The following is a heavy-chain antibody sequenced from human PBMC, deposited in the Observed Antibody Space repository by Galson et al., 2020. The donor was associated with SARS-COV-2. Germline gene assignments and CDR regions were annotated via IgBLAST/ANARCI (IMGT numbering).Heavy chain of an antibody. D-gene: IGHD6-25*01. CDR2: ISGSGGST. J-gene: IGHJ6*02. CDR3: AKSPVQQRASYYYYYGMDV. CDR1: GFTFSSYA. V-gene: IGHV3-23*01. Sequence: GGSLRLSCAASGFTFSSYAMSWVRQAPGKGLEWVSAISGSGGSTYYADSVKGRFTISRDNSKNTLYLQMNSLRAEDTAVYYCAKSPVQQRASYYYYYGMDVWGQGTTVTVSS.